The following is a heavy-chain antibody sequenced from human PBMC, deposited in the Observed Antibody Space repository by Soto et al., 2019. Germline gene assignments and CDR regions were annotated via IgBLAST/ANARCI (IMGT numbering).Heavy chain of an antibody. CDR2: INPHGGST. V-gene: IGHV1-46*01. Sequence: ASVKVSCKAPGDTFTSYYLNWVRQAPGQGLEWMGVINPHGGSTKYAKKFQGRITMTRDTSRSTVYMELSSLRSDDTAIYYCARSSGGNFGIIIEGSNWFDPWGQGTLVTAPQ. D-gene: IGHD3-3*01. J-gene: IGHJ5*02. CDR1: GDTFTSYY. CDR3: ARSSGGNFGIIIEGSNWFDP.